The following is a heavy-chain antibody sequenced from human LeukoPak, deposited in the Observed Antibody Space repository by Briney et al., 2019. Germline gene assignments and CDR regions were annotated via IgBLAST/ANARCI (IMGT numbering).Heavy chain of an antibody. CDR3: ARDPGWGALDY. CDR1: GFTFNSYW. CDR2: INIDGSQR. Sequence: GGSLRLSCAASGFTFNSYWMSWVRQAPGKGLELVANINIDGSQRYHADSVEGRFTISRDNVKNTLYLQMSSLRVEDTAVYYCARDPGWGALDYWGQGALVIVSS. D-gene: IGHD3-16*01. V-gene: IGHV3-7*03. J-gene: IGHJ4*02.